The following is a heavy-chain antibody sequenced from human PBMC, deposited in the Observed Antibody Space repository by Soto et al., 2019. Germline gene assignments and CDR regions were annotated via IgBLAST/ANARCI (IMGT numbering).Heavy chain of an antibody. CDR1: GGSISSTGYY. D-gene: IGHD3-16*01. V-gene: IGHV4-39*01. J-gene: IGHJ5*02. CDR2: IYYSGST. CDR3: AILYLISPHCVPLVL. Sequence: SETLSLTCTVSGGSISSTGYYWGWIRQPPGKGLEWIGSIYYSGSTSYNPSLQSRVTMSVDTSKNQLSLKVSSVTAADTAVYYCAILYLISPHCVPLVLWCQGILVTV.